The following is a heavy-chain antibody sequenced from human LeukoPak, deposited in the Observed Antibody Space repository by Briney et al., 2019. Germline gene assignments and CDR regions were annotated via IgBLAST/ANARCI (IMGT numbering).Heavy chain of an antibody. CDR1: GFTFDDYA. CDR3: ASSYGDYYYFDY. V-gene: IGHV3-9*01. CDR2: ISWNSGSI. D-gene: IGHD4-17*01. Sequence: PGRSLRLSCAASGFTFDDYAMHWVRHAPGKGLEWVSGISWNSGSIGYADSVKGRFTISRDNSKNTLYLQMNGLRAEDTAVYYCASSYGDYYYFDYWGQGTLVTVSS. J-gene: IGHJ4*02.